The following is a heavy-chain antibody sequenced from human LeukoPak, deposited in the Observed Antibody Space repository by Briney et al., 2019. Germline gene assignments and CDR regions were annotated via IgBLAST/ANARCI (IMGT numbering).Heavy chain of an antibody. Sequence: SVKVSCKASGGTFSSYAISWVRQAPGQGPEWMGGIIPIFGTANYAQKFQGRVTITADESTSTAYMELSSLRSEDTAVYYCARDSVEESPAAIVWYYYYGMDVWGQGTTVTVSS. CDR3: ARDSVEESPAAIVWYYYYGMDV. V-gene: IGHV1-69*01. D-gene: IGHD2-2*02. J-gene: IGHJ6*02. CDR2: IIPIFGTA. CDR1: GGTFSSYA.